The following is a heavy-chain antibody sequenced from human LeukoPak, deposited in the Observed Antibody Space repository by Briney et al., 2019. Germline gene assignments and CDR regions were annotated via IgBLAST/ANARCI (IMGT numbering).Heavy chain of an antibody. Sequence: GGSLRLSCAASGFTFSSYSMNWVRQAPGKGLEWVSSISSSSSYIYYTDSVKGRFTISRDNAKNSLYLQMNSLRAEDTAVYYCARDYQPQGLSVFDYWGQGTLVTVSS. CDR1: GFTFSSYS. D-gene: IGHD2-2*01. V-gene: IGHV3-21*01. CDR3: ARDYQPQGLSVFDY. J-gene: IGHJ4*02. CDR2: ISSSSSYI.